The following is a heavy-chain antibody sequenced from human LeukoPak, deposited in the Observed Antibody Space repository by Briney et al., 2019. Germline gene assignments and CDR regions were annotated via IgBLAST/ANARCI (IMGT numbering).Heavy chain of an antibody. Sequence: PGGSLRLSCAASGFTFSSYTMNWVRQAPGQGLEWVSSIITSRISRYYADSVKGRFPISRDDAKNSLDLQMNSLRPEDTAVYYCARGGYSYGSEFDNWGQGTLVTVSS. D-gene: IGHD5-18*01. V-gene: IGHV3-21*01. CDR3: ARGGYSYGSEFDN. CDR1: GFTFSSYT. J-gene: IGHJ4*02. CDR2: IITSRISR.